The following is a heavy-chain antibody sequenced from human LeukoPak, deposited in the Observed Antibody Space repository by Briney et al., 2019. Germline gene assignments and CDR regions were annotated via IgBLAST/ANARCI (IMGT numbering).Heavy chain of an antibody. CDR3: ARVGSTAEAGTPDY. J-gene: IGHJ4*02. CDR1: GFTFSDYY. CDR2: NSGSGSHT. Sequence: GGSLRLSCAAAGFTFSDYYRSWIRHARGKGPEWLSYNSGSGSHTHYADSVKGRFTVSRDNAKNSLSLELNSLRVEDTAIYYCARVGSTAEAGTPDYWGQGTLVTVSS. D-gene: IGHD6-13*01. V-gene: IGHV3-11*06.